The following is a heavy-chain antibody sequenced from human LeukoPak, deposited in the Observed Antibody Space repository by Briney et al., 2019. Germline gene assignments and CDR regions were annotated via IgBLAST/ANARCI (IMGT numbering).Heavy chain of an antibody. D-gene: IGHD6-19*01. J-gene: IGHJ4*02. CDR2: IIPILGIA. V-gene: IGHV1-69*04. Sequence: SVKVSCKASGGTFISYAISWVRQAPGQGLEWMGRIIPILGIANYAQKFQGRVTITADKSTSTAYMELSSLRSEDTAVYYCARVSSGWTGDYWGQGTLVTVSS. CDR3: ARVSSGWTGDY. CDR1: GGTFISYA.